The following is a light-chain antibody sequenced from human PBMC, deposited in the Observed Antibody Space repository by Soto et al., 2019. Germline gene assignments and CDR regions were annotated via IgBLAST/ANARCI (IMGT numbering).Light chain of an antibody. CDR3: QSYDNSLSGSRV. Sequence: QAVVTQPPSVSGAPGQRVTISCTGSSSNIGAGYGVHWYQQLPGTAPKLLIYGDNNRPSGVPDRFSGSKSGASASLAITGLQAEDEADYYCQSYDNSLSGSRVFGGGTQLTVL. V-gene: IGLV1-40*01. CDR2: GDN. J-gene: IGLJ3*02. CDR1: SSNIGAGYG.